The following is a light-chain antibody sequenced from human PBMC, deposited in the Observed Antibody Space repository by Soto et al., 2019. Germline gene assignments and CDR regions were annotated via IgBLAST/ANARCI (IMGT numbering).Light chain of an antibody. V-gene: IGLV2-8*01. CDR3: SSYVGTNIVV. Sequence: QSALTQPPSASGSPGQSVAISCTGTSSDVGGYNYVSWYQQHPGKAPKLMLYEVTKRPSGVPDRFSGSKSGNTASLTVSGLLAEDEADYYCSSYVGTNIVVFGGGTKLTVL. CDR2: EVT. J-gene: IGLJ2*01. CDR1: SSDVGGYNY.